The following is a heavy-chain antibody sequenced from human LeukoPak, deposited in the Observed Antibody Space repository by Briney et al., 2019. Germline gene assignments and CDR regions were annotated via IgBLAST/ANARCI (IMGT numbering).Heavy chain of an antibody. Sequence: SETLSLTSTVSGGSISISSYHWGWIRQPPGEGLEWIGSISYSGSTYYNPSLKSRVTLSVDTSKNQFSLKLSSVTAADTAVYYCARAYYYGSGSSDYHMDVWGKGTTVTVSS. CDR1: GGSISISSYH. V-gene: IGHV4-39*01. CDR2: ISYSGST. J-gene: IGHJ6*03. D-gene: IGHD3-10*01. CDR3: ARAYYYGSGSSDYHMDV.